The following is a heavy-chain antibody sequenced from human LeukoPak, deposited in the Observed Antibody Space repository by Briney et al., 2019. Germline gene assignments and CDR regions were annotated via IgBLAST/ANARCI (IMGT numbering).Heavy chain of an antibody. CDR3: AKEAAHSSGWYPFDY. CDR1: GFTVSSNY. J-gene: IGHJ4*02. D-gene: IGHD6-19*01. V-gene: IGHV3-66*01. CDR2: IYSGGST. Sequence: GGSLRLSCAASGFTVSSNYMSWVRQAPGRGLEWVSVIYSGGSTYYADSVKGRFTISRDNSKNTLYLQMNSLRAEDTAVYYCAKEAAHSSGWYPFDYWGQGTLVTVSS.